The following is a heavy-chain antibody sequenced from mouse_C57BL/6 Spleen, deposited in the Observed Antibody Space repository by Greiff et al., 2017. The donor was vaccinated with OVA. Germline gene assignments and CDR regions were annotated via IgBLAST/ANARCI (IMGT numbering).Heavy chain of an antibody. D-gene: IGHD2-4*01. CDR1: GYTFTDYN. CDR3: ARENDYDQGYFDY. Sequence: VQLKESGPELVKPGASVKMSCKASGYTFTDYNMHWVKQSHGKSLEWIGYINPNNGGTSYNQKFKGKATLTVNKSSSTAYMELRSLTSEDSAVYYCARENDYDQGYFDYWGQGTTLTVSS. V-gene: IGHV1-22*01. CDR2: INPNNGGT. J-gene: IGHJ2*01.